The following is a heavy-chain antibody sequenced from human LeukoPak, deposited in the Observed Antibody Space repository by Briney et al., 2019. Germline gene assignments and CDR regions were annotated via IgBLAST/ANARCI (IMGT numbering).Heavy chain of an antibody. CDR3: ARLSVAVARLLDY. Sequence: ASLKVSCKASGYIFSGYYIHWVRQARGQGLEWMGRINHNYSDTIYAQKDEGGVTMARDASISTAYMDVIRLRSDDTAGLYCARLSVAVARLLDYWGQGTLLTVSS. J-gene: IGHJ4*02. V-gene: IGHV1-2*06. CDR1: GYIFSGYY. D-gene: IGHD6-19*01. CDR2: INHNYSDT.